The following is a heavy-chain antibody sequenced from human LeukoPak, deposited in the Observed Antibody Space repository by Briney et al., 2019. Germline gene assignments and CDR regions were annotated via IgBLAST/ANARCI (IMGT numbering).Heavy chain of an antibody. CDR1: GGSIISSSYY. CDR2: MYYSGST. J-gene: IGHJ4*02. Sequence: SETLSLTCTVSGGSIISSSYYWGWIRQPPGKGLEWIGTMYYSGSTYYNPSLKSRVTISVDTSKNQFSLKLSSVTAADTAVYYCARSGSKPPLVFDYWGQGTLVTVSS. V-gene: IGHV4-39*07. CDR3: ARSGSKPPLVFDY. D-gene: IGHD1-26*01.